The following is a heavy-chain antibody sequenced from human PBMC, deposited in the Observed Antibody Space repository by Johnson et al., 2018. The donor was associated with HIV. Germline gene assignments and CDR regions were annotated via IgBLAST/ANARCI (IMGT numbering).Heavy chain of an antibody. CDR1: GFIFSSYH. D-gene: IGHD6-6*01. J-gene: IGHJ3*02. Sequence: QVQLVESGGGVVQPGMSLRLSCAASGFIFSSYHMHWVRQAPGKGLEWVALISNDGNNKYHADSVKGRFTISRDNSKNTLYLQMNSLRAEDTAMYYCATSGLTLGSSSSHAFDIWGQGTMVTVSS. CDR2: ISNDGNNK. V-gene: IGHV3-30*04. CDR3: ATSGLTLGSSSSHAFDI.